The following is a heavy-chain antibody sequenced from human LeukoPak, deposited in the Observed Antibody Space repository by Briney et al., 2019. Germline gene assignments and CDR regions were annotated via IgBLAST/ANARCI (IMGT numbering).Heavy chain of an antibody. CDR2: INHSGST. CDR3: ARDLGGNHGMDV. CDR1: GGSFSGYY. D-gene: IGHD3-10*01. V-gene: IGHV4-34*01. J-gene: IGHJ6*02. Sequence: IPSETLSLTCAVYGGSFSGYYWSWIRQPPGKGLEWIGEINHSGSTNYNPSLKSRVTISVDTSKNQFSLKLSSVTAADTAVYYCARDLGGNHGMDVWGQGTTVTVSS.